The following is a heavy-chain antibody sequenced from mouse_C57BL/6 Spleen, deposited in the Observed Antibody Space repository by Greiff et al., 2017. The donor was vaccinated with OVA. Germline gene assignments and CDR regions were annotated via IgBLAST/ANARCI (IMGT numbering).Heavy chain of an antibody. CDR3: ARLNLWAFDY. CDR1: GYAFSSYW. J-gene: IGHJ2*01. V-gene: IGHV1-80*01. CDR2: IYPGDGDT. Sequence: QVHVKQSGAELVKPGASVKISCKASGYAFSSYWMNWVKQRPGKGLEWIGQIYPGDGDTNYNGKFKGKATLTADKSSSTAYMQLSSLNSEDSAVYFCARLNLWAFDYWGQGTTLTVSS.